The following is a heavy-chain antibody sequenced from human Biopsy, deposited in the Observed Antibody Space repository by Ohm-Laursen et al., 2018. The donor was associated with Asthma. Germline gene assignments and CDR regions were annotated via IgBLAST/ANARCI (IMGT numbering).Heavy chain of an antibody. D-gene: IGHD2-2*01. CDR1: GFAVSRDH. J-gene: IGHJ4*02. Sequence: SLRLSCAASGFAVSRDHMFWVRQAPGKGLEWVSVIYSGGTSHTADSVRGRFTISRDYSKNTLYLQMHSLRAEDTAVYYCARGVSSNWSHYYFDYWGQGTLVTASS. CDR3: ARGVSSNWSHYYFDY. V-gene: IGHV3-53*01. CDR2: IYSGGTS.